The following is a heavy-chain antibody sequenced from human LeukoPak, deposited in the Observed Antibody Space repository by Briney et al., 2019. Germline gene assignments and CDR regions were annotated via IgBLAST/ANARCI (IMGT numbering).Heavy chain of an antibody. CDR1: GFTFSTYG. V-gene: IGHV3-30*02. CDR2: IRYDGSNK. J-gene: IGHJ4*02. CDR3: AKRRVSVVVMDFDY. Sequence: GGSLRLSCAASGFTFSTYGMHWVRQAPGKGLEWVAFIRYDGSNKYYVDSVKGRFTISRDNSKNTLYLQMNSLRPEDTAVYYCAKRRVSVVVMDFDYWGQGTLVTVSS. D-gene: IGHD3-22*01.